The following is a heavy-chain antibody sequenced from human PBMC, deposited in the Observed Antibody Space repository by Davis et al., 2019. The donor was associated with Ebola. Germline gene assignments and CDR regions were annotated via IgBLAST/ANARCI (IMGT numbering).Heavy chain of an antibody. J-gene: IGHJ4*02. D-gene: IGHD3-16*01. V-gene: IGHV3-33*08. Sequence: GGSLRLSCAASGFTFSNYAMNWVRQAPGKGLEWVAVIWYDGSNKYYADSVKGRFTISRDNSKNTLYLQMNSLRAEDTAVYYCVRDYNDGIGRFDYWGQGTLVTVSS. CDR1: GFTFSNYA. CDR2: IWYDGSNK. CDR3: VRDYNDGIGRFDY.